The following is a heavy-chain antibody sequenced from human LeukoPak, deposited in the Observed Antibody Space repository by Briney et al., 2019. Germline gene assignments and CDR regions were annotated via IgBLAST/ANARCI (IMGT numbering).Heavy chain of an antibody. J-gene: IGHJ3*02. D-gene: IGHD3-22*01. V-gene: IGHV4-34*01. CDR1: GGSFSGYY. CDR2: INHSGST. Sequence: SETLSPTCAVYGGSFSGYYWSWIRQPPGKGLEWIGEINHSGSTNYNPSLKSRVTISVDTSKNQFSLKLSSVTAADTAVYYCARDHYYDSSGYSYRRRLTNAFDIWGQGTMVTVSS. CDR3: ARDHYYDSSGYSYRRRLTNAFDI.